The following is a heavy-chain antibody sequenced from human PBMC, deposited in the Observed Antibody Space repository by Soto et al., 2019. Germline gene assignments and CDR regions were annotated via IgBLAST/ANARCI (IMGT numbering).Heavy chain of an antibody. CDR2: ISGSGSST. CDR1: GFTFSSYA. J-gene: IGHJ4*02. D-gene: IGHD1-1*01. Sequence: GGSLRLSCAASGFTFSSYAMSWVRQAPGKGLEWVSAISGSGSSTYYADSVKGRFTISRDNSKNTLYLQMNSLRAEDTAVYYCAKDVYDEYYFDYWGQGTLVTVSS. V-gene: IGHV3-23*01. CDR3: AKDVYDEYYFDY.